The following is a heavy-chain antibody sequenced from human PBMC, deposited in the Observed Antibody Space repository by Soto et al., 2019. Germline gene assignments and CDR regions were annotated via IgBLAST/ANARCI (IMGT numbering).Heavy chain of an antibody. D-gene: IGHD5-18*01. CDR2: ISGSGGST. J-gene: IGHJ4*02. V-gene: IGHV3-23*01. CDR3: AKDGGNGYSYGYDY. CDR1: GFTSSSYA. Sequence: GGSLRLSCAASGFTSSSYAMSWVRQAPGKGLEWVSAISGSGGSTYYADSVKGRFTISRDNSKNTLYLQMNSLRAEDTAVYYCAKDGGNGYSYGYDYWGQGTLVTVSS.